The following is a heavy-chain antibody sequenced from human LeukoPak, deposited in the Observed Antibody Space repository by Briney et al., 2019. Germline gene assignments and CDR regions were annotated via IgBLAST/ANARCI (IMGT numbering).Heavy chain of an antibody. CDR1: GYTFTSYY. J-gene: IGHJ4*02. V-gene: IGHV1-46*01. Sequence: ASVKVSCKASGYTFTSYYMHWVRQAPGQGLEWMGIINPSGGSTTYAQKFQGRVTMTRDTSTSTVYMELSSLRSEDTAVYYCARDRSTVTPLDYWGQGTLVTVSS. CDR2: INPSGGST. D-gene: IGHD4-11*01. CDR3: ARDRSTVTPLDY.